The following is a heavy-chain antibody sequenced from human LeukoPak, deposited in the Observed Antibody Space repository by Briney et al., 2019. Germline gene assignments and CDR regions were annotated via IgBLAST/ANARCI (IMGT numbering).Heavy chain of an antibody. CDR3: AKDGLWFGIDY. CDR2: ISGSGGST. V-gene: IGHV3-23*01. D-gene: IGHD3-10*01. J-gene: IGHJ4*02. CDR1: GFTFSSYA. Sequence: GGSLRLSCAASGFTFSSYAMSWVRQAPGKGLEWVSAISGSGGSTYYADSVKGRFTISRDNSKNTLYLQMTSLRAADTAVYYCAKDGLWFGIDYWGQGTLVTVSS.